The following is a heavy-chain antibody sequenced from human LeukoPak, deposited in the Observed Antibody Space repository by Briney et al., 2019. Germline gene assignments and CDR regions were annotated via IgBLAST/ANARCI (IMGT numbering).Heavy chain of an antibody. V-gene: IGHV3-23*01. CDR1: GFTFSSYA. CDR2: ISGSGGST. Sequence: PGGSLRLSCAASGFTFSSYAMSWVRQAPGKGLEWVSAISGSGGSTYYADSVKGRFTISRDNSKNTLYLQMNSLRAEDTAVYYCAKDRPGVGAYDYVWGSYRLEPKDAFDIWGQGTMVTVSS. CDR3: AKDRPGVGAYDYVWGSYRLEPKDAFDI. D-gene: IGHD3-16*02. J-gene: IGHJ3*02.